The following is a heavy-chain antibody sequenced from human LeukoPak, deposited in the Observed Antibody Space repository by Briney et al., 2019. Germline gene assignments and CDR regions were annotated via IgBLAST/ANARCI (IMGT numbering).Heavy chain of an antibody. D-gene: IGHD3-10*01. CDR2: IYHSGST. CDR1: GYSISSGYY. CDR3: ARHRFGSGSRNWFDP. Sequence: SETLSLTCTVSGYSISSGYYWGWIRQPPGKGLEWIGSIYHSGSTYYNPSLKSRVTISVDTSKNQFSLKLSSVTAADTAVYYCARHRFGSGSRNWFDPWGQGTLVTVSS. V-gene: IGHV4-38-2*02. J-gene: IGHJ5*02.